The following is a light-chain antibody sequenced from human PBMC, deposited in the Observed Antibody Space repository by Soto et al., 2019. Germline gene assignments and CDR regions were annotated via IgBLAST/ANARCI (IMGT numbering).Light chain of an antibody. V-gene: IGKV1-39*01. J-gene: IGKJ4*01. CDR2: AAS. Sequence: DIQMTQSPSSLSASVGDRVTITCRASQSISSYLHWYKQKPGKAPKLLIYAASSLQSGVPSRFSGSGYETDFTLTISSLQPEDFATYYCQQSYSTPSFGGGTKVEIK. CDR1: QSISSY. CDR3: QQSYSTPS.